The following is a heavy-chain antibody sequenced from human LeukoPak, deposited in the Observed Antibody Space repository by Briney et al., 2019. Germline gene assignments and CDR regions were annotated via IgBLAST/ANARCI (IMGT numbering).Heavy chain of an antibody. CDR1: GGTFSNYA. J-gene: IGHJ3*02. CDR3: AVGVRSSGSYQIWGHAFDI. V-gene: IGHV1-69*13. CDR2: IIPIFSTA. Sequence: ASVKVSCKASGGTFSNYAISWVRQAPGQGLEWMGGIIPIFSTADYAQKFQGRVTITADESTSTAYMELSSLRSEDTAVYYCAVGVRSSGSYQIWGHAFDIWGQGTMVTVSS. D-gene: IGHD3-10*01.